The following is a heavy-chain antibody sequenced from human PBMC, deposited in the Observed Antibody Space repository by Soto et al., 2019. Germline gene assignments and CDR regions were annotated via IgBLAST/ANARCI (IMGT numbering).Heavy chain of an antibody. J-gene: IGHJ4*02. CDR3: ARASGGGVGTTSY. D-gene: IGHD1-26*01. Sequence: QVQLVQSGPEVKKPGASAKVSCKTSGYIFSNFGISWMRQFPGQGLEWMGWISAYNGNTNYAQKFQDRVTLTTDTSTNTAYMELRSLRSDDTAVYYCARASGGGVGTTSYWGQGTLVTVSS. CDR1: GYIFSNFG. V-gene: IGHV1-18*01. CDR2: ISAYNGNT.